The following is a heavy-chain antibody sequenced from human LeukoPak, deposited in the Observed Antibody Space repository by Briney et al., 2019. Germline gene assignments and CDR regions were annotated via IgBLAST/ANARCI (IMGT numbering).Heavy chain of an antibody. CDR2: TYYRSKWYN. D-gene: IGHD3-22*01. Sequence: SQTLSLTCVISGDTVSSNRAAWNWIRQSLSRGLEWLGRTYYRSKWYNDYAVSVQSRITINPDTSKNQFSLQLNSVTPEDTAVYYCVREIGSSGYYYNYFDYWGQGTLVTVSS. CDR3: VREIGSSGYYYNYFDY. V-gene: IGHV6-1*01. CDR1: GDTVSSNRAA. J-gene: IGHJ4*02.